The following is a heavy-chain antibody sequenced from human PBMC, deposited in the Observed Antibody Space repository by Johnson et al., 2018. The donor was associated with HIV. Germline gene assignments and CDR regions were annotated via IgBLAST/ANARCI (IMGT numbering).Heavy chain of an antibody. CDR3: ARSPRYCVGGNCLLHAFDI. CDR2: ISYDGSNK. CDR1: GFTFSSYA. J-gene: IGHJ3*02. V-gene: IGHV3-30*04. D-gene: IGHD2-15*01. Sequence: VQLVESGGGVVQPGRSLRLSCAASGFTFSSYAMHWVRQAPGKGLEWVAVISYDGSNKYYADSVKGRFTISRDNSKNTLYLQMNSLRAEDTAVYYCARSPRYCVGGNCLLHAFDIWGLGTLVTVSS.